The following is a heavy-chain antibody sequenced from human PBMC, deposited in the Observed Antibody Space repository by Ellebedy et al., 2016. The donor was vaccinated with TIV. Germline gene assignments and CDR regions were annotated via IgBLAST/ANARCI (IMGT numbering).Heavy chain of an antibody. CDR1: GGPISSSGYY. CDR2: IYYSGST. J-gene: IGHJ3*02. CDR3: ARGRSFEAFDI. Sequence: SETLSLTCSVSGGPISSSGYYWDWIRQPPGKGLEWIGSIYYSGSTHYNPSLKSRVTISIDTSRNQFSLKLSSVTAADTAVYYCARGRSFEAFDIWGQGTMVTVSS. V-gene: IGHV4-39*07.